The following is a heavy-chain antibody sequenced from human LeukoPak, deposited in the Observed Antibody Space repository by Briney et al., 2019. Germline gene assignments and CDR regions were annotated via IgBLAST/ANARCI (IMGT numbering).Heavy chain of an antibody. V-gene: IGHV3-7*03. D-gene: IGHD3-10*01. CDR2: INQDDSQI. J-gene: IGHJ4*02. Sequence: PGASLRLSCAASGFTFNKYLLTWVRQARGKGLELVANINQDDSQIYYLASEEGRFTTTSDNAKNSLHLQMNSLSADDTAMYYCARGYYYSGTYYLSFFDYWGQGTLVTVSS. CDR3: ARGYYYSGTYYLSFFDY. CDR1: GFTFNKYL.